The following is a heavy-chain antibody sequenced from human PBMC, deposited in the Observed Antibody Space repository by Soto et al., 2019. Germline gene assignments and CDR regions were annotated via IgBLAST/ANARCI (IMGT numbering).Heavy chain of an antibody. CDR3: TRHASGVGGFEI. V-gene: IGHV3-73*02. CDR1: GFTFSGSA. J-gene: IGHJ3*02. Sequence: EVQLVESGGGLVQPGGSLKLSCAASGFTFSGSAMHWVRQASGKGLEWVGRIRSKANSYATEYAASVKGRLTISRDDSKSTAYLQMNSRTTEDTAVYYCTRHASGVGGFEIWGQGTMVTVSS. CDR2: IRSKANSYAT. D-gene: IGHD1-26*01.